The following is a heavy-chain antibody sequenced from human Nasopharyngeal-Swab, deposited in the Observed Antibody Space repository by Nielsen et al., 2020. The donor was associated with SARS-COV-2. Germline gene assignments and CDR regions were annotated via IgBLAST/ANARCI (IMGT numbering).Heavy chain of an antibody. CDR2: IYYSGST. CDR1: GGPVSSGSYY. D-gene: IGHD3-22*01. CDR3: AREPDTMIAVSPDAFDI. V-gene: IGHV4-61*01. Sequence: SETLSLTCTVSGGPVSSGSYYWSWIRQPPGKGLEWIGYIYYSGSTNYNPSLKSRVTISVDTSKNQFSLKLSSVTAADTAVYYCAREPDTMIAVSPDAFDIWGQGTMVTVSS. J-gene: IGHJ3*02.